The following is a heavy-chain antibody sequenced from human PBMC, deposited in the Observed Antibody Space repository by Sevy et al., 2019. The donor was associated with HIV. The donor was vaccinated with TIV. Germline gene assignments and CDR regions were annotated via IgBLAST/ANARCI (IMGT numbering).Heavy chain of an antibody. CDR2: INPSGGST. CDR1: GYTFTSYY. Sequence: ASVKVSCKASGYTFTSYYMHWVRQAPGQGLEWMGIINPSGGSTSYAQKFQGRVTMTRDTSTSTVYMELSSLRSEDTAVYYCARRMAARPKPYYDYYYMDVWGKGTTVTVSS. CDR3: ARRMAARPKPYYDYYYMDV. V-gene: IGHV1-46*01. D-gene: IGHD6-6*01. J-gene: IGHJ6*03.